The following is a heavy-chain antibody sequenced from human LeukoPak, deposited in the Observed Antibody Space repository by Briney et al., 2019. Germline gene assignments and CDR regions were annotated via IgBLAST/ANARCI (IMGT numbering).Heavy chain of an antibody. CDR3: ASLGYCSSTSCRSLIDY. D-gene: IGHD2-2*01. Sequence: GGSLRLSCAASGFTVSSNYMSWVRQAPGKGLEWVSVIYSGGSTYYADSVKGRFTISGDNSKNTLYLQMNSLRAEDTAVYYCASLGYCSSTSCRSLIDYWGQGTLVTVSS. CDR1: GFTVSSNY. V-gene: IGHV3-66*01. J-gene: IGHJ4*02. CDR2: IYSGGST.